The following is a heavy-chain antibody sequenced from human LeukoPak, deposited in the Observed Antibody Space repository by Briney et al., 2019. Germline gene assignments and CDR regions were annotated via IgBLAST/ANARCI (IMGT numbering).Heavy chain of an antibody. V-gene: IGHV4-34*01. CDR1: GGSFSGYY. J-gene: IGHJ6*03. D-gene: IGHD2-2*01. CDR2: INHSGST. Sequence: PSETLSLTCAVYGGSFSGYYWSWIRQPPGKGLEWIGEINHSGSTNYNPSLKSRVTISVDTSKNQFSLKLSSVTAADTAVYYCASRGTIGYCSSTSCRHDRYYYYYMDVWGKETTVTVSS. CDR3: ASRGTIGYCSSTSCRHDRYYYYYMDV.